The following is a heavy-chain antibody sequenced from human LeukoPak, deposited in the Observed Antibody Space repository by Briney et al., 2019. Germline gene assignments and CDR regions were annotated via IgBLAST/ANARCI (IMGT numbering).Heavy chain of an antibody. V-gene: IGHV1-3*04. CDR1: GYTFTDYG. J-gene: IGHJ1*01. D-gene: IGHD3-10*01. CDR3: ARVPLHDSNKYYYPH. CDR2: INTGNGNA. Sequence: ASVKVSCKASGYTFTDYGMHWVRQAPGQGLEWMAWINTGNGNAKYSEKFQGRVTITRDTSASTAYMDLSSLRSEDTAVYYCARVPLHDSNKYYYPHWGQGTVVTVPS.